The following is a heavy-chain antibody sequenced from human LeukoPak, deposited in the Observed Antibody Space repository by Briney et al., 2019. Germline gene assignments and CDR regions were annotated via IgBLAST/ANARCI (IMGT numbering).Heavy chain of an antibody. D-gene: IGHD3-16*01. CDR2: MDQSGGRN. Sequence: GGSLRLSCAASGFTFSRFRRNWVRQAPGRGLEWVANMDQSGGRNNYVDSVKGRFTISRDNAQTSLFLEMSSLRADDTAVYFCARDVEGGTFDIWGQGTTVTVSS. V-gene: IGHV3-7*05. CDR3: ARDVEGGTFDI. J-gene: IGHJ3*02. CDR1: GFTFSRFR.